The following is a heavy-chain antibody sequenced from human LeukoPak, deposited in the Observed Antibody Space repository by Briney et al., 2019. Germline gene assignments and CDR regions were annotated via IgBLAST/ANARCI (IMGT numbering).Heavy chain of an antibody. D-gene: IGHD6-13*01. CDR3: ARVPGYSSLRHDY. CDR1: GASITSYY. V-gene: IGHV4-4*07. CDR2: IYASGST. J-gene: IGHJ4*02. Sequence: PSETLSLTCTVSGASITSYYWSWIRQPAGKGLEWIGRIYASGSTTYNPSLKSRVTMAVDTSKTQFSLKLSSVTAADTAVYYCARVPGYSSLRHDYWGQGTLVTVSS.